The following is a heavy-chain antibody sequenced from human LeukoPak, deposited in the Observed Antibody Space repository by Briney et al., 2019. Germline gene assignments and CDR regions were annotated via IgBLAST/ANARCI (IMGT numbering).Heavy chain of an antibody. J-gene: IGHJ6*03. CDR2: FDPEDGET. CDR1: GYTLTELS. V-gene: IGHV1-24*01. CDR3: ARGRRQRDLRKSVVAPAAIRNRYYYYMDV. D-gene: IGHD2-2*01. Sequence: ASVKVSCKVSGYTLTELSMHWVRQAPGKGLEWTGGFDPEDGETIYAQKFQGRVTMTEDTSTDTAYMELSSLRSEDTAVYYCARGRRQRDLRKSVVAPAAIRNRYYYYMDVWGKGTTVTVSS.